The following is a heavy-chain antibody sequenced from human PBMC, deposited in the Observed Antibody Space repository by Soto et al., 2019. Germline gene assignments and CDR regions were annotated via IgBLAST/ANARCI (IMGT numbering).Heavy chain of an antibody. J-gene: IGHJ6*02. CDR2: IIPIFGTA. D-gene: IGHD3-22*01. V-gene: IGHV1-69*06. CDR3: ARDKEVVVINLAYYGMAA. Sequence: ASVKVSCKASGGTFSSYAISWVRQAPGQGLEWMGGIIPIFGTANYAQKFQGRVTITADKSTSTAYMELSSLRSEDTAVYYCARDKEVVVINLAYYGMAAWGQGTTVTVSS. CDR1: GGTFSSYA.